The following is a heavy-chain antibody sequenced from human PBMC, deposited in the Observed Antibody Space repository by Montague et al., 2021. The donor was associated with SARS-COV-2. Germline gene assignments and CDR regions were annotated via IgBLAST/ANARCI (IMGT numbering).Heavy chain of an antibody. J-gene: IGHJ6*02. CDR3: TSGREGNYNVMDV. D-gene: IGHD1-1*01. Sequence: CAISGDSVSSNSATWNWVRQSPSRGLEWLGRTYYRSKWYNDYAXXXRGRVTINSDTSKNQFSLQLNSVTPEDTDIYYCTSGREGNYNVMDVWGQGTTVTVSS. CDR2: TYYRSKWYN. CDR1: GDSVSSNSAT. V-gene: IGHV6-1*01.